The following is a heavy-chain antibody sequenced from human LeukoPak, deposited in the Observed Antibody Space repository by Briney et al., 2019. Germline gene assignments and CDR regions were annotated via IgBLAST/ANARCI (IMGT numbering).Heavy chain of an antibody. CDR2: IIPIFGTA. CDR1: GGTFSSYA. Sequence: SVKVSCKASGGTFSSYAISWVRQAPGQGLEWMGGIIPIFGTANYAQKFQGRVTITAGESTSTAYMELSSLRSEDTAVYYCASTVAATQNYYYYYMDVWGKGTTVTVSS. D-gene: IGHD2-15*01. V-gene: IGHV1-69*13. J-gene: IGHJ6*03. CDR3: ASTVAATQNYYYYYMDV.